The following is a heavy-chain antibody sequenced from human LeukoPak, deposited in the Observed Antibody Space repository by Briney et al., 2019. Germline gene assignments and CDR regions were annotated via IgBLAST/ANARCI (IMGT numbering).Heavy chain of an antibody. J-gene: IGHJ5*02. Sequence: GGSLRLSCAASGFTFISYGMHWVRQAPGKGLEWVAFIRYDGSDKYYADSVKGRFTISRDNSKNTLYLQMNSLRAEDTAVYYCAKDGYCSSTSCISKGRSFDPWGQGTLVTVSS. V-gene: IGHV3-30*02. CDR3: AKDGYCSSTSCISKGRSFDP. CDR1: GFTFISYG. D-gene: IGHD2-2*03. CDR2: IRYDGSDK.